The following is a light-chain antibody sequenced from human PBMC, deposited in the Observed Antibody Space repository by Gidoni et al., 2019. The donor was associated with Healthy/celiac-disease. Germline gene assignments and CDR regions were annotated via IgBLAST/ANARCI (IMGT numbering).Light chain of an antibody. CDR2: AAS. J-gene: IGKJ2*01. CDR1: QSISSY. Sequence: EIQMTQSPPSLSASVGDRVTITCRASQSISSYLTWSQQKPGKAPQLPIYAASSLQSRVPSRFSGCGSGTYCTLTILSLQPEDFATYYFQHSYSTPPMYTFGQXTKLEIK. V-gene: IGKV1-39*01. CDR3: QHSYSTPPMYT.